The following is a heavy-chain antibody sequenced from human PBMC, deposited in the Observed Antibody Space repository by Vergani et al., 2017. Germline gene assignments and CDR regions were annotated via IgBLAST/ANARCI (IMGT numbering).Heavy chain of an antibody. J-gene: IGHJ6*02. CDR1: GGSFSGYY. Sequence: QVQLQQWGAGLLKPSETLSLTCAVYGGSFSGYYWSWIRQPPGKGLEWIGEINHSGSTNYNSSLKSRVTISVDTSKNQFSLKLSSVTAADTAVYYCARGRDYYGSGSYYYGMDVWGQRTTVTVSS. V-gene: IGHV4-34*01. CDR3: ARGRDYYGSGSYYYGMDV. CDR2: INHSGST. D-gene: IGHD3-10*01.